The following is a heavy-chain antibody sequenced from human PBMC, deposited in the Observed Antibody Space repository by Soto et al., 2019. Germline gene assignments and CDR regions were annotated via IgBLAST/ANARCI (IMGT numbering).Heavy chain of an antibody. J-gene: IGHJ4*02. CDR2: ISSASSET. Sequence: XVFLRRSCAASGFPFSRVSMNWVRQVPGKGLEWVASISSASSETWYADSVKGRFIISRDKAQNSLFLQMNTLRPEDSAIYYCARVAYWGPGTQVTVSS. CDR3: ARVAY. V-gene: IGHV3-21*01. CDR1: GFPFSRVS.